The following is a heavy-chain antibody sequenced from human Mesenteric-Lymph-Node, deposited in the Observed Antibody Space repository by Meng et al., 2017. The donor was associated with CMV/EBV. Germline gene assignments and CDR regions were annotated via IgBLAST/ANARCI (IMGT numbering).Heavy chain of an antibody. V-gene: IGHV4-30-4*01. CDR1: GGSISGGDYY. CDR2: IYYSGST. CDR3: ARMYYDFWSGYYKYYFDY. J-gene: IGHJ4*02. D-gene: IGHD3-3*01. Sequence: LRLSCTVSGGSISGGDYYWSWIRQSPGKGLEWIGFIYYSGSTFYNPSLKSRLTMSVDTSKNQFSLKLYSVTAADTAVYYCARMYYDFWSGYYKYYFDYWGQGTLVTVSP.